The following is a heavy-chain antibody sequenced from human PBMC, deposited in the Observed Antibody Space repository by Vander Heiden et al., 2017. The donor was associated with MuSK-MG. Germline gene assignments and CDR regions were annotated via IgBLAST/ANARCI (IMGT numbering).Heavy chain of an antibody. CDR2: ISRDGSST. D-gene: IGHD2-15*01. CDR3: ARGGGGHPFEY. J-gene: IGHJ4*02. V-gene: IGHV3-64*01. CDR1: GFTFSDYV. Sequence: EVQLVESGGGLVQPGGSLRLSCAASGFTFSDYVMHWVRQAPGKGLEYVSAISRDGSSTFYANSAKGRFTISRDNSRNTLYLQMGSLRAEDTAVYYCARGGGGHPFEYWGQGTLVTVSS.